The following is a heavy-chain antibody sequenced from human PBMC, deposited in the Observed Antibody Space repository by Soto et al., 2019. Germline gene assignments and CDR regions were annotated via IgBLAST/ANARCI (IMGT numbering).Heavy chain of an antibody. Sequence: TGESLKISCKGSGYSFSNYWIAWVRQMPGKGLEWMGIIFPADSDTKYSPSLQGQVTISADKSISTAYLQWSSLKASDTAMYYCASSVVVPSTMNYFDYWGQGSLVTVPS. CDR2: IFPADSDT. J-gene: IGHJ4*02. V-gene: IGHV5-51*01. CDR3: ASSVVVPSTMNYFDY. D-gene: IGHD2-15*01. CDR1: GYSFSNYW.